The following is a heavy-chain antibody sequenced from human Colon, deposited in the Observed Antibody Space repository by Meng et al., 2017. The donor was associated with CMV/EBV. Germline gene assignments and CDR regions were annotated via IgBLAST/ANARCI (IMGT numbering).Heavy chain of an antibody. CDR3: AKSRGYTVTALSPLDS. Sequence: GGSLRLSCAASGFIFSDYEMNWVRQAPGKGLEWLSYISSSGSIIYYADSVKGRFTISRDNAQNSLYLQMTTLRAEDTALYYCAKSRGYTVTALSPLDSWGQGTLVTVSS. V-gene: IGHV3-48*03. CDR2: ISSSGSII. D-gene: IGHD2-21*02. CDR1: GFIFSDYE. J-gene: IGHJ4*02.